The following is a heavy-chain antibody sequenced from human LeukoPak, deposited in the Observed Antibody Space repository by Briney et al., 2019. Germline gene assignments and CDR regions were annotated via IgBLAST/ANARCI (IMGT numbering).Heavy chain of an antibody. CDR1: GGSFSGYY. CDR2: INHSGST. J-gene: IGHJ4*02. Sequence: SETLSLTCAVYGGSFSGYYWSWIRQPPGKGLEWIGEINHSGSTNYNPSLKSRVTISVDTSKNQFSLKLSSVTAADTAVYYCARGMRGYSYGYYDYWGQGTLVTISS. D-gene: IGHD5-18*01. V-gene: IGHV4-34*01. CDR3: ARGMRGYSYGYYDY.